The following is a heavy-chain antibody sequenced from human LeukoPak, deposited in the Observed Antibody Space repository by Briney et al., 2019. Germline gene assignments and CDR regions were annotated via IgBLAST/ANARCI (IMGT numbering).Heavy chain of an antibody. Sequence: AASVKVSCKASGYTFTGYYMHWVRQAPGQGREWMGWINPNSGGTNYAQKFQGRVTMTRDTSISTAYMELSRLRSDDTAVYYCARGGAAAATWGWFDPWGQGTLVTVSS. CDR3: ARGGAAAATWGWFDP. J-gene: IGHJ5*02. CDR2: INPNSGGT. V-gene: IGHV1-2*02. D-gene: IGHD6-13*01. CDR1: GYTFTGYY.